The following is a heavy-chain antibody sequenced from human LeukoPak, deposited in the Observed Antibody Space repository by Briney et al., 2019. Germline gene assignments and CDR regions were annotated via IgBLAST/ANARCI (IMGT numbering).Heavy chain of an antibody. CDR1: GGPIGSYY. V-gene: IGHV4-59*12. CDR3: AGGGTYGAFDL. D-gene: IGHD1-26*01. CDR2: IYYSGST. Sequence: SETLSLTCTVAGGPIGSYYWSWIRQPPGKGLEWIGYIYYSGSTNYNPSLKSRVTMSVDTSKQQFSLKLTSVTAADTAVFYCAGGGTYGAFDLWGQGTMVTVSS. J-gene: IGHJ3*01.